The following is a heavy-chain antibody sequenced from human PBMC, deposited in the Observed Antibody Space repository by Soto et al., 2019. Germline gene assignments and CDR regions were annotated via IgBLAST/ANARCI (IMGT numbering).Heavy chain of an antibody. CDR1: GGSFSGYF. D-gene: IGHD6-19*01. J-gene: IGHJ4*02. CDR2: VDHTGST. CDR3: ARVHSSGWYAGY. V-gene: IGHV4-34*01. Sequence: PSETLSLTCAVYGGSFSGYFWSWIRQPPGKGLEWIGEVDHTGSTNYNPSLTSRVTISVDRSKNQFSLQLSSVTAADTAVYYSARVHSSGWYAGYWGRGTLVTVSS.